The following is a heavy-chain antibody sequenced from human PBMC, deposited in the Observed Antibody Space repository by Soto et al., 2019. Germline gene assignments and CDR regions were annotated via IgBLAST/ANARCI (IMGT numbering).Heavy chain of an antibody. CDR3: AKDRKYCSSTSCFYFDY. J-gene: IGHJ4*02. Sequence: GETLRLSCAASGFTFSSYCMHWVRQAPGKGLEWVAVISYDGSNKYYADSVKGRFTISRDNSKNTLYLQMNSLRAEDTAVYYCAKDRKYCSSTSCFYFDYWGQGTLVTVSS. D-gene: IGHD2-2*01. CDR1: GFTFSSYC. CDR2: ISYDGSNK. V-gene: IGHV3-30*18.